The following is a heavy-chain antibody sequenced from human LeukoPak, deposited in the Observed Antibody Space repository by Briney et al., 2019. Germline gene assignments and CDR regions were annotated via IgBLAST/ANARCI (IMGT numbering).Heavy chain of an antibody. CDR3: ARDLGSYSSGWYMGFDY. CDR1: GFTFSSYS. V-gene: IGHV3-48*01. Sequence: GGSLRLSCVGSGFTFSSYSMNWVRQAPGKGLEWVSYISGTSNTIYYDDSVRGRFTVSRDNAKNSLYLQMNSLRAEDTAIYYCARDLGSYSSGWYMGFDYWGQGTLVTVSS. D-gene: IGHD6-19*01. J-gene: IGHJ4*02. CDR2: ISGTSNTI.